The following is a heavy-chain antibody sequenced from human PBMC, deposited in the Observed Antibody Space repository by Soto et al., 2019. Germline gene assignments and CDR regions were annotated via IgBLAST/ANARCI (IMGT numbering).Heavy chain of an antibody. CDR1: GGTFSSYA. V-gene: IGHV1-69*13. Sequence: SVKVSCKASGGTFSSYAISWVRQAPGQGLEWMGGIIPIFGTANYAQKFQGRVTITADESTSTAYMELSSLTSEDTAVYYCARDLWFGESFRYYFDYWAQGTLVTVSS. CDR2: IIPIFGTA. D-gene: IGHD3-10*01. CDR3: ARDLWFGESFRYYFDY. J-gene: IGHJ4*02.